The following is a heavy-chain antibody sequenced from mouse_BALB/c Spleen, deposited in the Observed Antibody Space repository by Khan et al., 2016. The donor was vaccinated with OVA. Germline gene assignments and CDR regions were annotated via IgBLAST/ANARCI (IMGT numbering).Heavy chain of an antibody. J-gene: IGHJ3*01. Sequence: QVQLQQSGAGLARPGASVTMSCKASGYTFSSYKIRCIKLRPGRGMVWIGYINRNNGYTNYNQKFKDKATLTADKSYTTVYMQLSSLTSDDSAMYNCVRDGAYYRNDCGFAYWGQGTLVTVSA. CDR1: GYTFSSYK. CDR2: INRNNGYT. CDR3: VRDGAYYRNDCGFAY. D-gene: IGHD2-14*01. V-gene: IGHV1-4*01.